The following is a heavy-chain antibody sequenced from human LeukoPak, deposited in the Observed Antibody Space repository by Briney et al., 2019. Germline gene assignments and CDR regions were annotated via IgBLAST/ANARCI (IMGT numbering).Heavy chain of an antibody. CDR3: AKEMAVGGDYYYYYYMDV. D-gene: IGHD2-21*02. V-gene: IGHV3-23*01. Sequence: GGSLRLSCAASGFTFSNYAMSWVRQAPGKGLEWVSGISGGGGGTYYADSVKGRFTISRDNSKNTLYLQMNSLRAEDTAVYYCAKEMAVGGDYYYYYYMDVWGKGTTVTVSS. CDR1: GFTFSNYA. J-gene: IGHJ6*03. CDR2: ISGGGGGT.